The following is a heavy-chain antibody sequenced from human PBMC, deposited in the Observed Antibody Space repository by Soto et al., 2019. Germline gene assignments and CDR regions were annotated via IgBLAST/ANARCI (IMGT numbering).Heavy chain of an antibody. V-gene: IGHV5-10-1*04. D-gene: IGHD2-2*01. Sequence: GESLKISCKGSGYNFTNYWINWVRQMPGKGLEWMGRIDPSDSYTNYSPSFQGQVTFSADKPISTAYLQWSSLKASDTAMYYCARLFDSAAIYYYYGMDVWGQGTSVTVSS. CDR1: GYNFTNYW. CDR3: ARLFDSAAIYYYYGMDV. J-gene: IGHJ6*02. CDR2: IDPSDSYT.